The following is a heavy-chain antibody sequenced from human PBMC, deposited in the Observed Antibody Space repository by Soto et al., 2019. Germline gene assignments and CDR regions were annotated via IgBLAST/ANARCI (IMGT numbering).Heavy chain of an antibody. V-gene: IGHV3-33*06. CDR3: AKNRPGEGYSSQYDYYYYGMDV. J-gene: IGHJ6*02. CDR1: GFIFSRSA. Sequence: GGSLRLSCAASGFIFSRSAMHWVRQAPGKGLEWVAVIWYDGSNKYYADSVKGRFTISRDNSKKTLYLQMNSLRAEDTAVYYCAKNRPGEGYSSQYDYYYYGMDVWGQGTTVTVSS. D-gene: IGHD6-19*01. CDR2: IWYDGSNK.